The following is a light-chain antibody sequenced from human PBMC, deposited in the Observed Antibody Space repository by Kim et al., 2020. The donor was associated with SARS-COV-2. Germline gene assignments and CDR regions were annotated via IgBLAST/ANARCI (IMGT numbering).Light chain of an antibody. V-gene: IGLV3-21*01. J-gene: IGLJ3*02. CDR1: NIGTKS. CDR2: DDS. Sequence: SYELTQPPSVSVAPGETARITCEEDNIGTKSVHWYQQKAGQAPVLIMSDDSDRPAGIPERVSGSNSGNKATLTITGVEAGDEADYHCQVWETASDPLFGG. CDR3: QVWETASDPL.